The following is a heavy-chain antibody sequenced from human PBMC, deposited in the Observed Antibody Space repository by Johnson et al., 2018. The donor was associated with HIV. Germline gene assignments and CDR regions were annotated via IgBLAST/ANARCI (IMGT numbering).Heavy chain of an antibody. J-gene: IGHJ3*02. D-gene: IGHD2-15*01. CDR2: IRYDGSNK. V-gene: IGHV3-30*02. CDR1: GFTFSRYG. Sequence: QVQLVESGGGVVQPGGSLRLSCAASGFTFSRYGIHWVRQAPGKGLEWVAFIRYDGSNKYYADSVKGRFTISRDNSKNTLYLQINSLRADDTAVYYCASDLYCSGGSCQGGAFDIWGQGTMVTVSS. CDR3: ASDLYCSGGSCQGGAFDI.